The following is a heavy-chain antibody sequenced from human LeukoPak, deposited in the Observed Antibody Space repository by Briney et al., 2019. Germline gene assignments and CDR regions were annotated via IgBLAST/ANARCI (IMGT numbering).Heavy chain of an antibody. V-gene: IGHV3-74*01. J-gene: IGHJ4*02. Sequence: PGGSLRLSCAASGFTFSSYWMHWVRQAPGKGLVWVSRINSDGSSTSYADSVKGRFTISRDNAKNTLYLQMNSLRAEDTAVYYCAKDPTHFRVWDDYDNTRLNYWGQGTLVTVSS. CDR3: AKDPTHFRVWDDYDNTRLNY. D-gene: IGHD3-22*01. CDR1: GFTFSSYW. CDR2: INSDGSST.